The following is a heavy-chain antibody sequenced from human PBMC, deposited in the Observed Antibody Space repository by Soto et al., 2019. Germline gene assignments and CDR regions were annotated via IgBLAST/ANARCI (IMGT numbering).Heavy chain of an antibody. Sequence: PSQTLSLTCAISGDSVSSNSAAWNWIRQXPSRGLEWLGRTYYRSKWYNDYAVSVKSRITINPDTSKNQFSLQLNSVTPEDTAVYYCAGDAVQHTHYSSYGMDVRGKGTTLTVS. V-gene: IGHV6-1*01. CDR2: TYYRSKWYN. J-gene: IGHJ6*04. D-gene: IGHD6-13*01. CDR1: GDSVSSNSAA. CDR3: AGDAVQHTHYSSYGMDV.